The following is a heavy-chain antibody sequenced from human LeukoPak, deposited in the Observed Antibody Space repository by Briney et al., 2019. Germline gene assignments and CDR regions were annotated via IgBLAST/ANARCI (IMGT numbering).Heavy chain of an antibody. CDR1: GYTFTSYA. CDR3: ARGRVADYYDSSGYYPLDY. CDR2: INAGNGNT. V-gene: IGHV1-3*03. D-gene: IGHD3-22*01. Sequence: ASVKVSCKASGYTFTSYAMHWVRQAPGQRLEWMGWINAGNGNTKYSQEFQGRVTITRDTSASTAYMELSSLRSEDMAVYYCARGRVADYYDSSGYYPLDYWGQGTLVTVSS. J-gene: IGHJ4*02.